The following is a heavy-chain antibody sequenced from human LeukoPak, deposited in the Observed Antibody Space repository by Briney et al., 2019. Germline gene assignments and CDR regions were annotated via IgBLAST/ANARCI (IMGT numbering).Heavy chain of an antibody. CDR1: GYTFTSYD. Sequence: ASVKVSCKASGYTFTSYDINWVRQATGQGLEWMGWRNPNSGNTGYAQKFQGRVTMTRNTSISTAYMELSSLRSEDTAVYYCARLCFISSWYGGFDYWGRGTLVTVSS. J-gene: IGHJ4*02. V-gene: IGHV1-8*01. CDR2: RNPNSGNT. D-gene: IGHD6-13*01. CDR3: ARLCFISSWYGGFDY.